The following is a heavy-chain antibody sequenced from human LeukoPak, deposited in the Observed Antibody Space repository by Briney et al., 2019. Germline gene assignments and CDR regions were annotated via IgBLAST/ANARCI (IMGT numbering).Heavy chain of an antibody. Sequence: GGSLRLSCAASGFTFSSYAMSWVRQAPGKGLEWVSAISGSGGSTYYADSVKGRFTISRDNSKNTLYLQMNSLRAEDTAVYYCAKHGSGTHYGHYYFDYWGQGTLVTVSS. CDR2: ISGSGGST. CDR3: AKHGSGTHYGHYYFDY. D-gene: IGHD3-10*01. J-gene: IGHJ4*02. CDR1: GFTFSSYA. V-gene: IGHV3-23*01.